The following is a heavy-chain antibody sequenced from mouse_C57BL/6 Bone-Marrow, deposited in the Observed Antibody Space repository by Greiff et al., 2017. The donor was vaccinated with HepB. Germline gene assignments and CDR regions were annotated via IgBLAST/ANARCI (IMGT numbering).Heavy chain of an antibody. D-gene: IGHD2-3*01. V-gene: IGHV5-4*01. J-gene: IGHJ2*01. CDR3: ARIYDGYYYYFDY. Sequence: EVQLVESGGGLVKPGGSLKLSCAASGFTFSSYAMSWVRQTPEKRLEWVATISDGGSYTSYPDNVKGRFTISRDNAKHNLYLQMSHLKSEDTAMYYCARIYDGYYYYFDYWGQGTTLTVSS. CDR1: GFTFSSYA. CDR2: ISDGGSYT.